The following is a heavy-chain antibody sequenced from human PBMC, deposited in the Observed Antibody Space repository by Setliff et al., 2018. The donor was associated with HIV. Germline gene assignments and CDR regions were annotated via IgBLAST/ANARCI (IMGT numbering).Heavy chain of an antibody. D-gene: IGHD2-15*01. CDR2: ISAYNGNT. CDR1: GYTFTHYA. V-gene: IGHV1-18*01. J-gene: IGHJ3*02. CDR3: ARLASGGWPLEVFDI. Sequence: ASVKVSCKASGYTFTHYAISWVRQAPGQGLEYLGWISAYNGNTNYAQKVQGRITMATDASTSTVDMELRSLTSDDTAVYYCARLASGGWPLEVFDIWGQGTMVTVSS.